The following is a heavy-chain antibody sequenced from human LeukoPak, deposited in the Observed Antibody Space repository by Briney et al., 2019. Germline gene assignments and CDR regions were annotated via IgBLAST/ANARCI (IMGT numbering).Heavy chain of an antibody. Sequence: SQTLSLTCAISGDSVSSNSAAWNWIRQSPSRGLEWLGRTYYRSKWYNDYAVSVKSRITINPDTSKNQFSLQLNSVTPEDTAVYYCASYYDILTGYFPWAFGIWGQGTMVTVSS. V-gene: IGHV6-1*01. D-gene: IGHD3-9*01. J-gene: IGHJ3*02. CDR2: TYYRSKWYN. CDR1: GDSVSSNSAA. CDR3: ASYYDILTGYFPWAFGI.